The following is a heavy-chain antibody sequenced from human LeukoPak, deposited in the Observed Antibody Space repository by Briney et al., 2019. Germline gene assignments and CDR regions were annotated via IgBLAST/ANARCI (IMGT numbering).Heavy chain of an antibody. CDR3: ARVGYSCWNLEY. Sequence: GGSLRLSCAAPGFTFRSYRMSRVRQAPGKGLEGVANINQGGSVKYYVDSVKGRFTISRDDAKNSLYVQMISSRDEDTAVYYCARVGYSCWNLEYWGQGTLVTVSS. D-gene: IGHD5-12*01. CDR2: INQGGSVK. J-gene: IGHJ4*02. V-gene: IGHV3-7*01. CDR1: GFTFRSYR.